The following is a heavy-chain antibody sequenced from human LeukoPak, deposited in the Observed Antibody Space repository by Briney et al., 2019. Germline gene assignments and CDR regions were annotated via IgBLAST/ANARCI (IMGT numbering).Heavy chain of an antibody. V-gene: IGHV3-23*01. CDR2: FSGSGGNT. J-gene: IGHJ4*02. Sequence: PGGSLRLSCAASGFTFSNYAMSWVRQAPGEGLEWVSAFSGSGGNTYYADSVKGRFTISRDNSKNTLYLQMNSLRAGDTAVYYCAKDVGYCSSSTCYKPFDCWGQGTLVTVSS. CDR1: GFTFSNYA. D-gene: IGHD2-2*02. CDR3: AKDVGYCSSSTCYKPFDC.